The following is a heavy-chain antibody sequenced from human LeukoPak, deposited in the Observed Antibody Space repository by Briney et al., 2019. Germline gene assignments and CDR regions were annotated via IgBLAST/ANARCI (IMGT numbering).Heavy chain of an antibody. CDR2: INHSGST. D-gene: IGHD3-22*01. CDR3: ARWGIDYYDSFDY. CDR1: GGSFSGYY. V-gene: IGHV4-34*01. J-gene: IGHJ4*02. Sequence: SETLSLTCAVYGGSFSGYYWSWIRQPPGKGLEWIGEINHSGSTNYNPSLKSRVTISVDTSKSQFSLKLSSVTAADTAVYYCARWGIDYYDSFDYWGQGTLVTVSS.